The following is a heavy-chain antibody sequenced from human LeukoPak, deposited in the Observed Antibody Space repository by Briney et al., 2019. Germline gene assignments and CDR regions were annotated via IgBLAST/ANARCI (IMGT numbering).Heavy chain of an antibody. Sequence: GASVKVSCKASGYTFTSYYMHWVRQAPGQRLEWMGWINAANGNTQYSQKFQGRVTITRDTSASTAYMELSSLRSEDTAVYYCARAEQQLGAYYFDYWGQGTLVTVSS. D-gene: IGHD6-13*01. CDR3: ARAEQQLGAYYFDY. CDR1: GYTFTSYY. CDR2: INAANGNT. J-gene: IGHJ4*02. V-gene: IGHV1-3*01.